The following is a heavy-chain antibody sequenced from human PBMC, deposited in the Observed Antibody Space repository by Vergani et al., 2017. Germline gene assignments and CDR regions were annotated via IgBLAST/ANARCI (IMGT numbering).Heavy chain of an antibody. CDR3: AREQGGYHDPTGVVGY. J-gene: IGHJ4*02. V-gene: IGHV4-61*02. CDR2: IYTSGST. D-gene: IGHD5-12*01. CDR1: GGSISSGSYY. Sequence: QVQLQELGPGLVKPSQTLSLTCTVSGGSISSGSYYWSWIRQPAGKGLEWIGRIYTSGSTNYNPSLKSRVTISVDTSKNQFSLKLSSVTAADTAVYYCAREQGGYHDPTGVVGYWGQGTLVTVSS.